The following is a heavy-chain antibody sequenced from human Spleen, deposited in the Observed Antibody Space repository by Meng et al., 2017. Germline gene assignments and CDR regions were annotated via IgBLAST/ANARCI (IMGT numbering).Heavy chain of an antibody. J-gene: IGHJ4*02. CDR1: GFTFSSYA. D-gene: IGHD1-26*01. CDR2: ISDTGGRT. V-gene: IGHV3-23*04. CDR3: ANGELTYYFGY. Sequence: EGRLVEFGGGLVQPGGSLRLSCEASGFTFSSYAMSWVRQAPGKGLEWVSSISDTGGRTFYAGSVKGRFTISRDNSKNTLYLQMNTLRAEDTAVYYCANGELTYYFGYWGQGTLVTVSS.